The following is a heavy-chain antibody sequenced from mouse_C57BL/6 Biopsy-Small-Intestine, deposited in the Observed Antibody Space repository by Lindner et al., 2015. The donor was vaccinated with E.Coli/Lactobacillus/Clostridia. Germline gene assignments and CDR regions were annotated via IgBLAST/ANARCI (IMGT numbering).Heavy chain of an antibody. CDR2: ISAYNGNI. D-gene: IGHD2-5*01. CDR3: ARGHDYSDYSPFDY. Sequence: SVKVSCKASGYTFTNFGINWVRQAPGQGPEWMAWISAYNGNINYAQKFQGRVTMTTDTSTSTAYMELRSLRYDDTAVYYCARGHDYSDYSPFDYWGQGTPDHRLL. CDR1: GYTFTNFG. V-gene: IGHV1-7*01. J-gene: IGHJ2*01.